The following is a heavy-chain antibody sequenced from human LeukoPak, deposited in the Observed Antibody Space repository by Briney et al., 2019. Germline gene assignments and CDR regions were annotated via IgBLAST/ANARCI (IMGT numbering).Heavy chain of an antibody. Sequence: PGGSLRLPCAASGFTFSRFTINWVRQAPGKGLEWVSGISGSDSSTYYADSVKGRFTISRDNSKNTLYLQMNSLRAEDTAVYYCAKGGGWLYYFDYWGQGTLVTVSS. CDR1: GFTFSRFT. D-gene: IGHD4-23*01. CDR2: ISGSDSST. J-gene: IGHJ4*02. CDR3: AKGGGWLYYFDY. V-gene: IGHV3-23*01.